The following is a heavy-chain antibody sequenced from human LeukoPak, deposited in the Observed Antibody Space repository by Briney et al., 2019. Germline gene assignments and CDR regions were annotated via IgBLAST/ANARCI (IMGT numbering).Heavy chain of an antibody. CDR3: ARGQWQIDY. J-gene: IGHJ4*02. CDR2: IVTSGST. V-gene: IGHV4-4*07. D-gene: IGHD6-19*01. CDR1: GVSINNYY. Sequence: SETLSLTCTISGVSINNYYWTWIRQPAGRGLEWVVLIVTSGSTNYNPSLKSRVTMSSDTSNNQFSLNLMSVTATDTAVYYCARGQWQIDYWGQGILVTVSP.